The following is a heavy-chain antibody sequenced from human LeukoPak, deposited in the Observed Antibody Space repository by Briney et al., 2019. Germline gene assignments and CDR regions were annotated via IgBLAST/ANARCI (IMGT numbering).Heavy chain of an antibody. Sequence: SGTLSLTCAVSGGSISSSNWWSWVRQPPGKGLEWIGEIYHSGSTNYNPSLRSRVTISVDKSKNQFSLRLSSVTAADTAVYYCARGQLGDAYNFEYWGQGTVVTVSS. CDR2: IYHSGST. CDR1: GGSISSSNW. V-gene: IGHV4-4*02. CDR3: ARGQLGDAYNFEY. J-gene: IGHJ4*02. D-gene: IGHD5-24*01.